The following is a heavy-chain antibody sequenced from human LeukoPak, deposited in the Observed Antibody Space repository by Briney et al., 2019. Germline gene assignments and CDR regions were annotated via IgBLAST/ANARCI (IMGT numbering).Heavy chain of an antibody. J-gene: IGHJ6*03. CDR3: ATDLYYDFWSGSYMDV. Sequence: PEASVKVSCKVSGYTLTELSMHWVRQTPGKGLEWMGGFDPEDGETIYAQKLQGRVTMTEDTSTDTAYMELSSLRSEDTAVYYCATDLYYDFWSGSYMDVWGKGTTVTVSS. CDR2: FDPEDGET. V-gene: IGHV1-24*01. CDR1: GYTLTELS. D-gene: IGHD3-3*01.